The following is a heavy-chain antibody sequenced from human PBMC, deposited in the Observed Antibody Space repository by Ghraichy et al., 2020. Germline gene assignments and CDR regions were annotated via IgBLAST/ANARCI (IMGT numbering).Heavy chain of an antibody. V-gene: IGHV3-23*01. Sequence: GGSLRLSCAASGFTFSTYAMSWVRQAPGKGLEWVSGISGSGGSTYYADSVKGRFTISRDNSKSTLYLQMNSLRADDTAVYYCAKSPVGVTGRIACQFACWGQGTLVTVSS. CDR3: AKSPVGVTGRIACQFAC. CDR1: GFTFSTYA. CDR2: ISGSGGST. D-gene: IGHD6-19*01. J-gene: IGHJ4*02.